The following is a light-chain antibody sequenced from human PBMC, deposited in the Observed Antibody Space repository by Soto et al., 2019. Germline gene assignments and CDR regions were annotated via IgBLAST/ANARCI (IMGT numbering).Light chain of an antibody. CDR3: QQYESFSPYT. Sequence: DIQMTQSPSTLSAFVGDRVTITCRASQSVSSSLAWYQQKPGKAPKLLIYDASTLESGVPSRFSGSGYGTEFTLTINSLQPGDFANYYCQQYESFSPYTFGQGTRLEIK. J-gene: IGKJ2*01. V-gene: IGKV1-5*01. CDR1: QSVSSS. CDR2: DAS.